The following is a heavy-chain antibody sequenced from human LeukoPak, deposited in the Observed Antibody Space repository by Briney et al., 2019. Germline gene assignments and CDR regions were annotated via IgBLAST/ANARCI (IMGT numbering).Heavy chain of an antibody. D-gene: IGHD3-3*01. J-gene: IGHJ3*02. CDR3: ARADYDSWSHDI. V-gene: IGHV3-74*01. CDR2: INSDGSST. Sequence: PGGSLRLSCAASGFTFSSYWMYWVRQAPGKGLVWVSRINSDGSSTTYADSVKGRFTISRDNAKNTLYLQMNSLRAEDTAVYYCARADYDSWSHDIWGQGTMVTVSS. CDR1: GFTFSSYW.